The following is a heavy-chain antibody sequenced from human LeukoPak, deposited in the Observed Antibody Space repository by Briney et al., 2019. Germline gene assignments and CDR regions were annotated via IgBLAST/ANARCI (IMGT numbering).Heavy chain of an antibody. CDR2: ISGSGGST. J-gene: IGHJ4*02. CDR3: ARDRITMIVVVIESGIDY. D-gene: IGHD3-22*01. V-gene: IGHV3-23*01. CDR1: GFTFSSYA. Sequence: AGGSLRLSCAASGFTFSSYAMSWVRQAPGKGLEWVSAISGSGGSTYYADSVKGRFTISRDNSKNTLYLQMNSLRAEDTAVYYCARDRITMIVVVIESGIDYWGQGTLVTVSS.